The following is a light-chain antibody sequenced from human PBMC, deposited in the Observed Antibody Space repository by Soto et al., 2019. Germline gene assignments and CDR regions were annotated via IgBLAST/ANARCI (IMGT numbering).Light chain of an antibody. CDR2: AAS. J-gene: IGKJ1*01. Sequence: DVHITHSPCSLSASVEDRVIITCRASQSISNHLNWYQQKPGKASKLLIFAASSLQSGVPSRFSGGRSGPDFTLTISSLQPEDFATYYCQQSYSSPPTFGQGTKVDIK. CDR3: QQSYSSPPT. CDR1: QSISNH. V-gene: IGKV1-39*01.